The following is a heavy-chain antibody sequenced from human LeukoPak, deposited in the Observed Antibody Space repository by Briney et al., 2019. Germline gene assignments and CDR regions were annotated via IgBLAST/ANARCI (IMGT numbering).Heavy chain of an antibody. Sequence: PGGSLRLSRAASGFTFSSYAMSWVRQAPGKGLEWVSAISGSGGSTYYADSVKGRFTISRDNSKNTLYLQMNSLRAEDTAVYYCAKGLKLLWFGELLGRGQGTLVTVSS. D-gene: IGHD3-10*01. J-gene: IGHJ4*02. CDR1: GFTFSSYA. V-gene: IGHV3-23*01. CDR2: ISGSGGST. CDR3: AKGLKLLWFGELLG.